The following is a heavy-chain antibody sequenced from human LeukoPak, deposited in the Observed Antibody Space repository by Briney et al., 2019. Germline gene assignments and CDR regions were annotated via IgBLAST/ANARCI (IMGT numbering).Heavy chain of an antibody. J-gene: IGHJ4*02. CDR1: GGSSSGYY. CDR2: IYNTGTT. D-gene: IGHD3-3*01. V-gene: IGHV4-59*08. Sequence: SETLSLTCTVSGGSSSGYYWSWIRQPPGKGLEWIGIIYNTGTTNYNPSLKSRVTISVDTSKSRFSLNLRSVTAADTAVYYCARHGGSGSFDCWGQGTLVTVSS. CDR3: ARHGGSGSFDC.